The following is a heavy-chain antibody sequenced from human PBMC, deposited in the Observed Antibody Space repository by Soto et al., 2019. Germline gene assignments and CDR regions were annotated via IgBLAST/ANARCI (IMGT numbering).Heavy chain of an antibody. Sequence: PSETLSLTCAVSGGSLISSGFSWIWIRQPPGKGLEWIGHIYHSGTTYYSPSLKSRVSISIDRSKNHFSLNLTSVTAADTAVYYCARATRDGNNYPPHYWGQGALVTVSS. CDR1: GGSLISSGFS. CDR3: ARATRDGNNYPPHY. V-gene: IGHV4-30-2*01. D-gene: IGHD1-1*01. J-gene: IGHJ4*02. CDR2: IYHSGTT.